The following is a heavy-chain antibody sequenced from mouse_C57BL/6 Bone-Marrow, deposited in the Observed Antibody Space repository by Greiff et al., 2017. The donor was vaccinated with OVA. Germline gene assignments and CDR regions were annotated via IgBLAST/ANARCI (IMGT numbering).Heavy chain of an antibody. CDR3: TRGYSNYYAMDY. CDR1: GYTFTDYE. V-gene: IGHV1-15*01. CDR2: IDPETGGT. J-gene: IGHJ4*01. D-gene: IGHD2-5*01. Sequence: QVQLQQSGAELVRPGASVTLSCKASGYTFTDYEMHWVKQTPVHGLEWIGAIDPETGGTAYNQKFKGKAILTADKSSSTASMELRSLTSEDSVVYYWTRGYSNYYAMDYWGQGTSVTVSS.